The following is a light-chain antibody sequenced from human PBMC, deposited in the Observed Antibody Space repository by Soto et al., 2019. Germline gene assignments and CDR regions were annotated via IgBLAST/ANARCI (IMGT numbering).Light chain of an antibody. CDR2: AAS. V-gene: IGKV1-39*01. Sequence: ESHITHSPSSLSASVGDRVTITCGASQSISSYLNWYQQKPGKAPKLLIYAASSLQSGVPSRFSGSGSGTDFTLTISSLQPEDFATYYCQQSYSTPITFGQGTRLEIK. CDR1: QSISSY. J-gene: IGKJ5*01. CDR3: QQSYSTPIT.